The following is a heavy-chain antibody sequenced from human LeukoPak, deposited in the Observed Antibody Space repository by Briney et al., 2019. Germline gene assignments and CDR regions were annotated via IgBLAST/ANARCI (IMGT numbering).Heavy chain of an antibody. J-gene: IGHJ4*02. Sequence: SETLSLTCAVYGGSFSGYYWSWIRQPPGKGLEWIGEINHSGSTNYNPSLKSRVTISVDTSKNQFSLKLSSVTAADTAVYYCARIYDYGDRVFDYWGQGTLVTVSS. CDR2: INHSGST. CDR1: GGSFSGYY. D-gene: IGHD4-17*01. V-gene: IGHV4-34*01. CDR3: ARIYDYGDRVFDY.